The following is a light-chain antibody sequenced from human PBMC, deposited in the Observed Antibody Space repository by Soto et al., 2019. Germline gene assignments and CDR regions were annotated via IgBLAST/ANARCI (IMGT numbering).Light chain of an antibody. CDR1: QDIRNE. V-gene: IGKV1-6*01. CDR3: LQDFSWPLT. CDR2: LAS. Sequence: AIQMTQSPSSLSASVGDRVTITCRASQDIRNELGWYQQKPGKAPELLIYLASSLQSGVPSRFSGSGYGTDFTLTISSLQPEDFATYYCLQDFSWPLTFGGGTKVEIK. J-gene: IGKJ4*01.